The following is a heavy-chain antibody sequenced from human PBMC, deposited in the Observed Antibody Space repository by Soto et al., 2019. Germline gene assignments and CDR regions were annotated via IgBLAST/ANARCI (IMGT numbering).Heavy chain of an antibody. Sequence: GASVKVSCKASGYTFTGYSMHWVRQAPGQGLEWMGWINPNSGGTNYAQKFQGRVTMTRDTSISTAYMELSRLRSDDTTVYYCARGPFQKFYGMDVWGQGTTVTVSS. J-gene: IGHJ6*02. CDR3: ARGPFQKFYGMDV. CDR1: GYTFTGYS. V-gene: IGHV1-2*02. CDR2: INPNSGGT.